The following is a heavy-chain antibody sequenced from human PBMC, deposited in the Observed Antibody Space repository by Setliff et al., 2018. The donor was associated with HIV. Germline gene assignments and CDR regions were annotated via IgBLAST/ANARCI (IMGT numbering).Heavy chain of an antibody. CDR3: CRSMTTVLEDAFDI. D-gene: IGHD4-17*01. CDR2: IYTGGTT. J-gene: IGHJ3*02. CDR1: GGSLDGGSYY. Sequence: SETLSLTCTVSGGSLDGGSYYWTWIRQPAGKGLEWIGHIYTGGTTNYNPSLKSRVSISADMSKNHFSLNLSSVTAADTAVYYCCRSMTTVLEDAFDIWGQGAMVTVSS. V-gene: IGHV4-61*09.